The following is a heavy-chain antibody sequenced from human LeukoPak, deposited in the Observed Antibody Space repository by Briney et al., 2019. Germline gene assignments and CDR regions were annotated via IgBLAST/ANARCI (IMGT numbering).Heavy chain of an antibody. J-gene: IGHJ4*02. CDR2: MLHTGTT. D-gene: IGHD2-21*01. CDR1: GGSISSSSYY. V-gene: IGHV4-61*05. CDR3: ARHFARGDYPLDN. Sequence: SETLSLTCTVSGGSISSSSYYWGWIRQPPGKGLEWIGYMLHTGTTNYNPSLKSRLTMSIDTSKNQFSLRLTSLTAADTAVYYCARHFARGDYPLDNWGQGTLVTVSS.